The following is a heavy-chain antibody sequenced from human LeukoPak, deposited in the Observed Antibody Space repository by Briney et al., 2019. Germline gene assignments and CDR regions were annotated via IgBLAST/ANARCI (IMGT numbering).Heavy chain of an antibody. CDR1: GFSFSSYA. J-gene: IGHJ4*02. V-gene: IGHV3-23*01. CDR2: LHADSGMI. D-gene: IGHD2-2*01. Sequence: GGSLRLSCATSGFSFSSYAMSWVRQAPGKGLEWVSGLHADSGMIYYADSVKGRFTISRDNSKNTLYFQTNSLRAEDTAIYYCVKDFLHGPHIEPVGSVRPFDYWGQGTLVTVSS. CDR3: VKDFLHGPHIEPVGSVRPFDY.